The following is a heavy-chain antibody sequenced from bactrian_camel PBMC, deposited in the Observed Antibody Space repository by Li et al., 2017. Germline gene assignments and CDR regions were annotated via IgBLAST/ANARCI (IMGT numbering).Heavy chain of an antibody. Sequence: HVQLVESGGGSVQAGGSLRLSCVASVDHYNRRCMGWFRQAPGKEREGVAISDRDGTTGYADSVKGRFTISRDNAKNTVSLQMNSLKPEDTATYYCAATLRPIYDISGLSSAAYNYWGQGTQVTVS. D-gene: IGHD1*01. CDR1: VDHYNRRC. CDR3: AATLRPIYDISGLSSAAYNY. V-gene: IGHV3S53*01. CDR2: SDRDGTT. J-gene: IGHJ4*01.